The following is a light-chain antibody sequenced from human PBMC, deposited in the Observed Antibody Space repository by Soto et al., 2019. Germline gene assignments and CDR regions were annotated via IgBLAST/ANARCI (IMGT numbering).Light chain of an antibody. V-gene: IGLV2-14*01. CDR2: EVN. J-gene: IGLJ1*01. Sequence: QSALTQPASRSGSPGQSITISRTGTSSDIGAYDYVSWFQQHPGKAPKLMISEVNNRPSGVSNRFSGSKSGNTASLTISGLQAEDESVYYCSSYTSTSTVFGAGTKVNV. CDR1: SSDIGAYDY. CDR3: SSYTSTSTV.